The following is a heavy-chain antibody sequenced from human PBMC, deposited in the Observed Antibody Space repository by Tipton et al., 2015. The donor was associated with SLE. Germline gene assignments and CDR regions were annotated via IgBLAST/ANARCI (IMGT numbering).Heavy chain of an antibody. Sequence: TLSLTCAVYGGSFSGYYWSWIRQPPGKGLEWIGEINRSGNTNYNPSLKSRVTISVDTSKNQFSLKLTSVTAADTAVYYCARRQLIGAYYFDYWGQGTLVIVSS. V-gene: IGHV4-34*01. CDR1: GGSFSGYY. CDR3: ARRQLIGAYYFDY. D-gene: IGHD3-3*01. CDR2: INRSGNT. J-gene: IGHJ4*02.